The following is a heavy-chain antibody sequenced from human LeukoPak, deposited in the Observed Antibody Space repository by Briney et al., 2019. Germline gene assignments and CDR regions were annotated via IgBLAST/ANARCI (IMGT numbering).Heavy chain of an antibody. CDR2: IYYSGST. CDR3: ARHSGSYYYFDY. Sequence: AETLSLTCTVAGGFISRDYGSWIRQPPGKGLEWFGYIYYSGSTNYNPSLKSRVTISVATSKTQFSLKLSSVTAADTAVYYCARHSGSYYYFDYWGQGTLVTVSS. CDR1: GGFISRDY. J-gene: IGHJ4*02. V-gene: IGHV4-59*08. D-gene: IGHD1-26*01.